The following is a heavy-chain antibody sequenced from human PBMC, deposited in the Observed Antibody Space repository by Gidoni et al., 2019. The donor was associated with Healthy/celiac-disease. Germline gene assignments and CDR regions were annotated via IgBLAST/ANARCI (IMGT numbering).Heavy chain of an antibody. V-gene: IGHV3-48*02. CDR2: ISSSSSTI. J-gene: IGHJ6*02. CDR1: GFTFSSYS. CDR3: ARNPSREYYYDSSGSHNGMDV. Sequence: EVQLVESGGGLVQPGGSLRLSCAASGFTFSSYSMNCVRQAPGKGLEWVSYISSSSSTIYYADSVKGRFTISRDNAKNSLYLQMNSLRDEDTAVYYCARNPSREYYYDSSGSHNGMDVWGQGTTVTVSS. D-gene: IGHD3-22*01.